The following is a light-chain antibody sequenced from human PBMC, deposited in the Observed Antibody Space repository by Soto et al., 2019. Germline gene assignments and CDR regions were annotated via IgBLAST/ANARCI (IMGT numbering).Light chain of an antibody. J-gene: IGLJ1*01. CDR3: QLWDSSSDHYV. Sequence: SYELTQPPSVSVAPGHTARITCGGNNIGGKSVHWFQQKPRQAPVLVIFSDNDRPSGIPERFSGSNSGNTATLTTSSVEAGDEDDYYCQLWDSSSDHYVFGTGTKVTVL. CDR1: NIGGKS. CDR2: SDN. V-gene: IGLV3-21*02.